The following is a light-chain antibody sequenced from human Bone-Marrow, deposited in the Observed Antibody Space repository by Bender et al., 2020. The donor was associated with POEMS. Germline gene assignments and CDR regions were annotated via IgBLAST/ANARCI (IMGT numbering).Light chain of an antibody. CDR3: SAYASSDDPLVI. CDR1: TDDVGHFQS. V-gene: IGLV2-11*01. J-gene: IGLJ2*01. CDR2: DVN. Sequence: QSALTQPRSVSGSPGQSVTISCTGTTDDVGHFQSVSWYQQHPGEAPRFIIFDVNVRPSGISSRFSASQSGSTASLTISGLQAEDEADYYCSAYASSDDPLVIFGGGTRVTVL.